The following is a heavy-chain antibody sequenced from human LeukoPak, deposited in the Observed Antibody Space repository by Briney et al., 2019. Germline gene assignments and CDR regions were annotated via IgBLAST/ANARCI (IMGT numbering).Heavy chain of an antibody. D-gene: IGHD4-17*01. J-gene: IGHJ4*02. CDR3: ARGPTVPPPYFDY. Sequence: KPSETLSLTCTVSGGSISSGDYYWSWIRQPPGKGLEWIGYIYYSGSTYYNPSLKSRVTISVDTSKNQFSLKLSSVTAADTAVYYCARGPTVPPPYFDYWGQGTLVTVSS. V-gene: IGHV4-30-4*08. CDR2: IYYSGST. CDR1: GGSISSGDYY.